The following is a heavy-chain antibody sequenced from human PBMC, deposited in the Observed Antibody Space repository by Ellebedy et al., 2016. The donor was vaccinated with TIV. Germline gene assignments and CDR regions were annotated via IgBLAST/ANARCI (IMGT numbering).Heavy chain of an antibody. CDR3: AKAPTAIFAHFYYYYYYMDV. V-gene: IGHV3-23*01. CDR1: GFTFSSYA. D-gene: IGHD2-21*02. CDR2: ISGSGGST. Sequence: GGSLRLXXAASGFTFSSYAMSWVRQAPGRRLDWVSAISGSGGSTHYVDSVRGRFTISRDNSKNTLYLQMTSLRAEDTAVYYCAKAPTAIFAHFYYYYYYMDVWGKGTTVTVSS. J-gene: IGHJ6*03.